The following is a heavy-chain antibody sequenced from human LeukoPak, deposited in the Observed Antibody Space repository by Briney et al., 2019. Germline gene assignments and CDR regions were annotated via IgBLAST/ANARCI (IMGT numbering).Heavy chain of an antibody. CDR1: GCTFSNYA. CDR3: AKDPYSGSFEYFQH. D-gene: IGHD1-26*01. CDR2: IRGSGDST. V-gene: IGHV3-23*01. Sequence: GESLRLSWDASGCTFSNYAMSWVRKAPWKGLEWVSTIRGSGDSTFYADSVKGRFTISRDNSKNTLYLQMNSLRDEDTAVYYCAKDPYSGSFEYFQHWGQGTLVTVSS. J-gene: IGHJ1*01.